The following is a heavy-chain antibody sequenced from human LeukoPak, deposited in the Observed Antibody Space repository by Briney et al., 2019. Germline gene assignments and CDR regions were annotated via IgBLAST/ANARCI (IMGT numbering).Heavy chain of an antibody. CDR2: ISGSGGST. J-gene: IGHJ4*02. V-gene: IGHV3-23*01. CDR1: GFTFSSYG. Sequence: GGSLRLSCAASGFTFSSYGMHWVRQAPGKGLEWVSAISGSGGSTYYADSVKGRFTISRDNSKNTLYLQMNSLRAEDTAVYYCAKSTSIAVAGTGDFDYWGQGTLVTVSS. D-gene: IGHD6-19*01. CDR3: AKSTSIAVAGTGDFDY.